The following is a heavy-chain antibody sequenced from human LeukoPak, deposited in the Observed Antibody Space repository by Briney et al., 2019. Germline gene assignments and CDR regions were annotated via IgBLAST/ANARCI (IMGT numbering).Heavy chain of an antibody. J-gene: IGHJ6*03. CDR2: INPSGGST. Sequence: ASVKVSCKASGYTFTSYYMHWVRQAPGQGLEWMGIINPSGGSTSYAQKFQGRVTMTRDRSISTAYMELISLSSDDTAVYFCARDRYMDVWGKGTTVTVSS. CDR3: ARDRYMDV. V-gene: IGHV1-46*01. CDR1: GYTFTSYY.